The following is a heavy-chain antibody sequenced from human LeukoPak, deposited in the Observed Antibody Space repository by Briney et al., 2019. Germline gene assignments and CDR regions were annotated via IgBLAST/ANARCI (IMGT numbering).Heavy chain of an antibody. CDR2: ISSSSSTI. D-gene: IGHD6-13*01. J-gene: IGHJ4*02. CDR3: ARVRMSSSWYDY. V-gene: IGHV3-48*03. Sequence: GGSLRLSFAASGFTFSSYEMNWVRQAAGKGLEWVSYISSSSSTIYYADCVKGRCTISRDNAKYSLYRQMKRLRTGDTAVYYCARVRMSSSWYDYWGQGTLVIVSS. CDR1: GFTFSSYE.